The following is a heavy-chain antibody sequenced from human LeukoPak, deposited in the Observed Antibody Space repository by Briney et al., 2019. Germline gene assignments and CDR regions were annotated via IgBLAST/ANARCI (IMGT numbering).Heavy chain of an antibody. CDR2: IKSSSDGGTI. Sequence: GGSLRLSCAASGYTFTKAWMSWVRQAPGRGVEGVGRIKSSSDGGTIDYAAPVKGRFTISRDDSKNTLYLQMNSLKTEDTAVYYCTTWPARSFDSWGQGTLATVSS. CDR1: GYTFTKAW. D-gene: IGHD5-12*01. CDR3: TTWPARSFDS. J-gene: IGHJ4*02. V-gene: IGHV3-15*01.